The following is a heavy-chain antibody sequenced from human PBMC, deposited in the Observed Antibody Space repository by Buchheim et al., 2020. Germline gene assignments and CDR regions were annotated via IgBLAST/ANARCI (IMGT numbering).Heavy chain of an antibody. V-gene: IGHV3-23*01. CDR1: GFTFSSYA. CDR3: ARDPWRSSSWYEVYYYYGMDV. CDR2: ISGSGGST. Sequence: EVQLLESGGGLVQPGGSLRLSCAASGFTFSSYAMSWVRQAPGKGLEWVSAISGSGGSTYYADSVKGRFTISRDNSKNTLYLQMNSLRAEDTAVYYCARDPWRSSSWYEVYYYYGMDVWGQGTT. J-gene: IGHJ6*02. D-gene: IGHD6-13*01.